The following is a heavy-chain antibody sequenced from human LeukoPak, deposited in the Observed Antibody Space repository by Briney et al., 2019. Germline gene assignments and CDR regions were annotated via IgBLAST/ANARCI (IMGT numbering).Heavy chain of an antibody. CDR3: ASLGTSDQSHY. Sequence: GGSLRLSCAASGFTFSTYVMTWVRQAPGKGLEWVSAISSSGGDTYYSDSVKGRFTISRDNSKNTLFLQMNSLRVEDTVLYYCASLGTSDQSHYWGQGTLVTVSS. CDR2: ISSSGGDT. V-gene: IGHV3-23*01. J-gene: IGHJ4*02. D-gene: IGHD1-7*01. CDR1: GFTFSTYV.